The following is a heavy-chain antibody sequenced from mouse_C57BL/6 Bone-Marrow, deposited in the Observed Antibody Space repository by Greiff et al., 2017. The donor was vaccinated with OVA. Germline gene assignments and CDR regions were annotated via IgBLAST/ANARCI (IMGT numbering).Heavy chain of an antibody. V-gene: IGHV5-6*01. CDR1: GFTFSSYG. CDR2: ISSGGSYT. CDR3: ARHRDLLAY. Sequence: VQLKESGGDLVKPGGSLKLSCAASGFTFSSYGMSWVRQTPDKRLEWVATISSGGSYTYYPDSVKGRFTISRDNAKNTLYLQMSSLKSEDTAMYYCARHRDLLAYWGQGTLVTVSA. D-gene: IGHD2-1*01. J-gene: IGHJ3*01.